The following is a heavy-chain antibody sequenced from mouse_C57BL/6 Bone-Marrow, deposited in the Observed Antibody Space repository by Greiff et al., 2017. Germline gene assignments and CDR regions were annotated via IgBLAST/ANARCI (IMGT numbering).Heavy chain of an antibody. CDR2: IDPSDSYT. D-gene: IGHD1-1*01. V-gene: IGHV1-50*01. Sequence: VQLQQPGAELVKPGASVKLSCKASGYTFTSYWMQWVKQRPGQGLEWIGEIDPSDSYTNYNQKFKGKATLTVDTSSSTAYLQLSSLTSEDSAVYCCASLYYGSSHWYFDVWGTGTTVNVSS. J-gene: IGHJ1*03. CDR1: GYTFTSYW. CDR3: ASLYYGSSHWYFDV.